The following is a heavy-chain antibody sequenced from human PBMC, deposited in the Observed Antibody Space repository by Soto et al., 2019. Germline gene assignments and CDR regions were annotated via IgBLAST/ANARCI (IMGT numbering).Heavy chain of an antibody. Sequence: QVQLVESGGGVVQPGRSLRLSCAASGFTFSSYGMHWVRQAPGKGLEWVAVIWYDGSNKYYADSVKGRFTISRDNSKKTLYQKMNSLRAEDTAVYYCARDYDSSGYPRYYFDYWGQGTLVTVSS. J-gene: IGHJ4*02. CDR3: ARDYDSSGYPRYYFDY. CDR1: GFTFSSYG. CDR2: IWYDGSNK. D-gene: IGHD3-22*01. V-gene: IGHV3-33*01.